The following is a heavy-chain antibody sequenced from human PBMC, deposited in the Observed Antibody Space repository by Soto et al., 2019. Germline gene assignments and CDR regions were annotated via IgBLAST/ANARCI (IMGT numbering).Heavy chain of an antibody. D-gene: IGHD1-7*01. CDR2: TYYRSKWYN. CDR3: ARVNWNLGYYGMDV. Sequence: QTLSLTCVISGDSVSSNSAAWNWIRQSPSRGLEWLGRTYYRSKWYNDYAVSVKSRITINPDTSKNQFSLQLNSVTPEDTAVYYCARVNWNLGYYGMDVWGQGTTVTVSS. V-gene: IGHV6-1*01. J-gene: IGHJ6*02. CDR1: GDSVSSNSAA.